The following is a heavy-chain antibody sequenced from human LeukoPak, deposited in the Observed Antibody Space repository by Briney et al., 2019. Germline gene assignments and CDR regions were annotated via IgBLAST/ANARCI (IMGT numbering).Heavy chain of an antibody. CDR1: GCSISSGAYY. V-gene: IGHV4-31*03. CDR2: IHDGRSA. D-gene: IGHD3-10*01. J-gene: IGHJ3*02. Sequence: PSGTLSLTCTASGCSISSGAYYWSWIRHLPGKGLESIGYIHDGRSAYYNPSLSSRVSTSVDASTYHFSLKRSSVTTAYTAMYYCSRPDSHGSGSLPFDAFDTWGAGTKVTVSS. CDR3: SRPDSHGSGSLPFDAFDT.